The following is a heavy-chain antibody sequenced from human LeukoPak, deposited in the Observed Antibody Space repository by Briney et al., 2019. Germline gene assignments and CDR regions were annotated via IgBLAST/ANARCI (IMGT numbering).Heavy chain of an antibody. CDR3: ARVAAGNYYDSSGYYV. J-gene: IGHJ4*02. CDR1: GGTFSSYA. V-gene: IGHV1-69*13. Sequence: SVKVSCKASGGTFSSYAISWVRQAPGQGLEWMGGIIPIFGTANYAQKFQGRVTITADESTSTAYMGLSSLRSEDTAVYYCARVAAGNYYDSSGYYVWGQGTLVTVSS. CDR2: IIPIFGTA. D-gene: IGHD3-22*01.